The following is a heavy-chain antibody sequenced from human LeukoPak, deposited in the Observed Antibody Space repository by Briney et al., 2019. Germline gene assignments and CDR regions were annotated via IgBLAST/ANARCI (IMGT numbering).Heavy chain of an antibody. Sequence: SGPALVKPTQTLTLTCTFSGFSLSTSGMRVSRIRQPPGKALEWLARIDWDDDKFYSTSLKTRLTISKDTSKNQVVLTMTNMDPVDTATYYCARSYYYGSGSYVYYYGMDVWGKGTTVTVSS. D-gene: IGHD3-10*01. J-gene: IGHJ6*04. CDR3: ARSYYYGSGSYVYYYGMDV. V-gene: IGHV2-70*04. CDR2: IDWDDDK. CDR1: GFSLSTSGMR.